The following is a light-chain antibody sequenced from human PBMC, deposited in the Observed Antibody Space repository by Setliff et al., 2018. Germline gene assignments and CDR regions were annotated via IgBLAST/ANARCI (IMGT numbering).Light chain of an antibody. CDR3: QQYFSSLVT. CDR2: WAS. CDR1: QSVLYNSNNKNY. Sequence: DIVMTQSPDSLAVSLGERATINCKSSQSVLYNSNNKNYLAWYQQKPGQPPKLLIYWASTRESGVPDRFSGSGSGTDFTLTISGLQAEDVAMYYCQQYFSSLVTFGGGTKVDIK. J-gene: IGKJ4*01. V-gene: IGKV4-1*01.